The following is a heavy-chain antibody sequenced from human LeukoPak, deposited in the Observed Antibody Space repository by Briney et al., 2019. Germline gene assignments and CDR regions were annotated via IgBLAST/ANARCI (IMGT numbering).Heavy chain of an antibody. CDR2: ISYDGRNK. V-gene: IGHV3-30*18. CDR1: GFTFSNYD. J-gene: IGHJ4*02. CDR3: AKDIPGYNYGSDY. Sequence: GGSLRLSCAASGFTFSNYDMHWVRQAPGKGLEWVALISYDGRNKNCAASVKGRFTISRDNSTNTLYLQMNSLRAEDTAVYYCAKDIPGYNYGSDYWGQGTLVTVSS. D-gene: IGHD1-1*01.